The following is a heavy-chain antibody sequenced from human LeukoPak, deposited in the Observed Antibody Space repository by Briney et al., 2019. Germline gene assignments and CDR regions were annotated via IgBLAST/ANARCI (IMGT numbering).Heavy chain of an antibody. Sequence: PSETLSLTCAVYGGSFSGYYWSWIRQPPGKGLEWIGEINHSGSTNYNPSLKSRVTISVDTSKNQFSLKLSSVTAADTAVYYCARSHLGYCSSTSCYVFDYWGQGTLVTVSS. J-gene: IGHJ4*02. CDR1: GGSFSGYY. V-gene: IGHV4-34*01. CDR3: ARSHLGYCSSTSCYVFDY. CDR2: INHSGST. D-gene: IGHD2-2*01.